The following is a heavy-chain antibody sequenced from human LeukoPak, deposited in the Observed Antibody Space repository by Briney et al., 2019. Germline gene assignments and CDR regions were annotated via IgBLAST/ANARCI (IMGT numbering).Heavy chain of an antibody. CDR2: IYYSGST. CDR1: GGSISSSSYY. D-gene: IGHD6-19*01. CDR3: ARRDSSGWPGGY. Sequence: SETLSLTRSVSGGSISSSSYYWGWIPQPPGKGLEWIGSIYYSGSTYYNPSLKSRVTISVDTSKNQFSLKVSSVTAADTAVYYCARRDSSGWPGGYWGQGTLVTVSS. J-gene: IGHJ4*02. V-gene: IGHV4-39*01.